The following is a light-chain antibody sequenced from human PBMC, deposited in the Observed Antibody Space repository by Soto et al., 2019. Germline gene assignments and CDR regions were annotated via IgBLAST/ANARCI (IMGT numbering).Light chain of an antibody. Sequence: IVLTQSPATLSLSQGERATLSWRASQSVRSDLAWYQHKPGLAPRLLIYGVSTRATGIPVRFSGSGSGTEFTLSISSLQSEDSAIYYCQHYNNLPLTFGGGTKVDIK. V-gene: IGKV3-15*01. CDR1: QSVRSD. CDR3: QHYNNLPLT. J-gene: IGKJ4*01. CDR2: GVS.